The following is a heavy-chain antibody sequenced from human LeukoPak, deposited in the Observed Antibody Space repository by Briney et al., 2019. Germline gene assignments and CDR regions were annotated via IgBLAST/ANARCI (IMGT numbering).Heavy chain of an antibody. Sequence: GSLLLYCAASGFNFDDYKMDWVRQATGKGLEWVSLISWDGGRTYYADSVKGRVTISRDNTKISLYLQMNSLRTEYTALYYCAKDVTPGPYCSSTSFSTVGLYYWGQGTLFTVSS. V-gene: IGHV3-43*01. CDR1: GFNFDDYK. CDR3: AKDVTPGPYCSSTSFSTVGLYY. D-gene: IGHD2-2*01. J-gene: IGHJ4*02. CDR2: ISWDGGRT.